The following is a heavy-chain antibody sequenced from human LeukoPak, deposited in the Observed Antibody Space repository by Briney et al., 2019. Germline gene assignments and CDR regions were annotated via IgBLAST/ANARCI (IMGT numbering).Heavy chain of an antibody. J-gene: IGHJ4*02. CDR2: INTNTGNP. V-gene: IGHV7-4-1*02. CDR3: ARWDYDSSGYALYYFDY. CDR1: GYTFTKYA. Sequence: GASVKVSCKASGYTFTKYAMNWVRQAPGQGLEWMGWINTNTGNPTYAQGFTGRFVFSLDTSVSTAYLQISSLKAEDTAVYYCARWDYDSSGYALYYFDYWGQGTLVTVSS. D-gene: IGHD3-22*01.